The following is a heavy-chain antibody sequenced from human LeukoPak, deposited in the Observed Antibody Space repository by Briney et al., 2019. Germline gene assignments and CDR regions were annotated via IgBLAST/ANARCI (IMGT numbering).Heavy chain of an antibody. J-gene: IGHJ4*02. V-gene: IGHV4-4*07. CDR2: IYTSGST. CDR1: GGSISSYY. Sequence: SETLSLTCTVSGGSISSYYWSWIRQPAGKGLEWIGRIYTSGSTNYNPSLKSRVTMSVDTSKNQFSLKLSSVTAADTAVYYCARVRIAAAGTRFDYWGQGTLVTVSS. D-gene: IGHD6-13*01. CDR3: ARVRIAAAGTRFDY.